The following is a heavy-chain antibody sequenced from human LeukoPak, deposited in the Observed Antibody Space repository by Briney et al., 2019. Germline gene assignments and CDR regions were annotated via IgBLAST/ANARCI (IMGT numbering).Heavy chain of an antibody. D-gene: IGHD2-2*01. CDR2: ISSSSSVI. CDR3: ARDRFGGYCSSITCYRSLDS. J-gene: IGHJ4*02. CDR1: GFTFSSYS. V-gene: IGHV3-48*01. Sequence: GGSLRLSCAASGFTFSSYSMNWVRQAPGKGLEWVSYISSSSSVIYYADSVKGRFTISRDYAKNSLYLQMNSLRAEDTAVYYCARDRFGGYCSSITCYRSLDSWGQGTLVTVSS.